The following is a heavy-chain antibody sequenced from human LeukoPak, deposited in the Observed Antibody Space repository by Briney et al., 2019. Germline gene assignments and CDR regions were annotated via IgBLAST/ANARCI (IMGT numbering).Heavy chain of an antibody. CDR1: GFTVSSNY. D-gene: IGHD4-17*01. J-gene: IGHJ6*02. Sequence: GGSLRLSCAASGFTVSSNYMSWVRQAPGKGLEWVSLIYSGGSTYYADSVKGRFTISRDSSKNTLYLQMNSLRAEDTAVYYCARGIRFHRYGMDVWGQGTTVTVSS. V-gene: IGHV3-66*01. CDR3: ARGIRFHRYGMDV. CDR2: IYSGGST.